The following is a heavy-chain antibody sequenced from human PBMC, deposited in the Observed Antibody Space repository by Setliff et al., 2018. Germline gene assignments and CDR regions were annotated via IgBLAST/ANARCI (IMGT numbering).Heavy chain of an antibody. CDR1: GGSISSYY. D-gene: IGHD6-19*01. J-gene: IGHJ3*01. Sequence: PSETLSLTCTVSGGSISSYYWSWIRQPAGKGLEWIGRIYASGSTNYNPSLKSRVTMSVDMSENQFSLNLNSLTAADTAVYYCAGPLGSITWLDWGQGTMVTVSS. V-gene: IGHV4-4*07. CDR3: AGPLGSITWLD. CDR2: IYASGST.